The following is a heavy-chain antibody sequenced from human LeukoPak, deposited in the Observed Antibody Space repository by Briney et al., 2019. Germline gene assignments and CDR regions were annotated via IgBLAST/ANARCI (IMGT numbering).Heavy chain of an antibody. CDR1: GYTFTGYY. J-gene: IGHJ4*02. CDR3: ARGSFYASGNYLVDY. Sequence: ASVKVSCKASGYTFTGYYMHWVRQAPGQGLERMGWINPNSGGTNYAQKFQGRVTMTRDTSISTAYMELSRLRSDDTAVYYCARGSFYASGNYLVDYWGQGTLITVSS. D-gene: IGHD2/OR15-2a*01. CDR2: INPNSGGT. V-gene: IGHV1-2*02.